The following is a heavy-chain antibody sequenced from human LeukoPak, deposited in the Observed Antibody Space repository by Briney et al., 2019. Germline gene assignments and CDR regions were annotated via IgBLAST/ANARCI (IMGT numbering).Heavy chain of an antibody. CDR3: ARAYGEYYHMDV. V-gene: IGHV3-48*01. Sequence: PAGGSLRLSCAASGFTFSSYSMNWVRQAPGKGLEWVSFISSSGSTMYFADSVKGRFTISRDNAKNSLYLQMSSLRAEDTAVYYCARAYGEYYHMDVWGKGTTVTVSS. CDR1: GFTFSSYS. CDR2: ISSSGSTM. D-gene: IGHD3-10*01. J-gene: IGHJ6*03.